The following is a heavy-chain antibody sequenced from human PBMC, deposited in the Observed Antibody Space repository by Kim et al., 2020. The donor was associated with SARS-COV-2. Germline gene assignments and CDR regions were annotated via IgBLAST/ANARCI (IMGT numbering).Heavy chain of an antibody. CDR2: ISAYNGNT. J-gene: IGHJ4*02. CDR3: ARDLANFDWLFLDY. Sequence: ASVKVSCKASGYTFTSYGISWVRQAPGQGLEWMGWISAYNGNTNYAQKLQGRVTMTTDTSTSTAYMELRSLRSDDTAVYYCARDLANFDWLFLDYWGQGTLVTVSS. V-gene: IGHV1-18*04. D-gene: IGHD3-9*01. CDR1: GYTFTSYG.